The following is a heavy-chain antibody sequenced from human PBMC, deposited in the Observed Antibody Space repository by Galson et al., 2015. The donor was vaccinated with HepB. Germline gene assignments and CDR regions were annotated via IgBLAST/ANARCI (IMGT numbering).Heavy chain of an antibody. CDR3: ARELAYGGNNWFDP. Sequence: SLRLSCAASGFTFSSYGMHWVRQAPGKGLEWVAVIWYDGSNKYYADSVKGRFTISRDNSKNTLYLQMNSLRAEDTAVYYCARELAYGGNNWFDPWGQGTLVTVSS. CDR2: IWYDGSNK. J-gene: IGHJ5*02. CDR1: GFTFSSYG. V-gene: IGHV3-33*01. D-gene: IGHD4-23*01.